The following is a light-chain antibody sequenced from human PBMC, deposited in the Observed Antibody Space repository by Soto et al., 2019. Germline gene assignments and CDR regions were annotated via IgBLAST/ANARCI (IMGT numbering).Light chain of an antibody. CDR1: QGISSA. J-gene: IGKJ4*01. CDR2: DAS. V-gene: IGKV1-13*02. CDR3: QQFNSYPLT. Sequence: AIQLTQSPSSLPASVGDRVIITCRASQGISSALAWYQQKPGTAPKLLIYDASSLQSGVPSRFSGSGSGTDFTLTISSLQPADFATYYCQQFNSYPLTFGGGTKVDIK.